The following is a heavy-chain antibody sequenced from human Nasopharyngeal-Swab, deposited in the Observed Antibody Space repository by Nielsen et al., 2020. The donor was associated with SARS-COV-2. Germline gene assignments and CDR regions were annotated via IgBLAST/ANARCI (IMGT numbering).Heavy chain of an antibody. CDR1: GGSISSYY. J-gene: IGHJ4*02. CDR2: IYYSGST. V-gene: IGHV4-59*01. Sequence: SETLSLTCTVSGGSISSYYWSWIRQPPGKGLEWIGYIYYSGSTNYNPSLKSRVTISVDTSKNQFSLKLSSVTAADTAGYYCARGREGYSGSWYFDYWGQGTLVTVSS. D-gene: IGHD6-13*01. CDR3: ARGREGYSGSWYFDY.